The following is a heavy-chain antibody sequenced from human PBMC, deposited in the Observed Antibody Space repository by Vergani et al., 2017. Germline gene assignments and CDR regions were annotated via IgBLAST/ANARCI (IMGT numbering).Heavy chain of an antibody. CDR1: GGSISSGSYY. V-gene: IGHV4-61*02. CDR3: ARGVVITGYYYYDMDV. CDR2: IYTSGST. Sequence: QVQLQESGPGLVKPSQTLSLTCTVSGGSISSGSYYWSWIRQPAGKGLEWIGRIYTSGSTNYNPSLKSRVTISVDTSKNQFSLKLSSVTAADTAVYYCARGVVITGYYYYDMDVWGKGTTVTVSS. D-gene: IGHD3-3*01. J-gene: IGHJ6*03.